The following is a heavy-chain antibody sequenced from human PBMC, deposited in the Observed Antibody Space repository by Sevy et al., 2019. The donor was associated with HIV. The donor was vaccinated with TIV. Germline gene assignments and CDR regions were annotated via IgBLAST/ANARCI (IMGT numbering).Heavy chain of an antibody. Sequence: SGPTLVKPTQTLTLTCTFSGFSLSTSGVGVGWIRQPPGKALEWLALIYWNDDKRSRPSLQSRLTITKDTSKNQVDLTMTKMDPVDTATYYCGHSHYYDSSGSPYDAFDVWGQGTMVTVSS. V-gene: IGHV2-5*01. CDR1: GFSLSTSGVG. CDR2: IYWNDDK. J-gene: IGHJ3*01. D-gene: IGHD3-22*01. CDR3: GHSHYYDSSGSPYDAFDV.